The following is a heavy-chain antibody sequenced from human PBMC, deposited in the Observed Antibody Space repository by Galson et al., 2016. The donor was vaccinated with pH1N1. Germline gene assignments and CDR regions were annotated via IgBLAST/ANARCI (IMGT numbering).Heavy chain of an antibody. CDR3: ARGAGVAAASAFDL. CDR2: IYPGASDT. D-gene: IGHD6-13*01. Sequence: QSGAEVKKPGESLTIFCKGSGYSFTTYWIGWVRQMPGKGLEWMWTIYPGASDTRYSPSFEGQVTMSADKSISTAYLHCISLKASDTAMYYCARGAGVAAASAFDLWGLGTLLIVSS. J-gene: IGHJ5*02. CDR1: GYSFTTYW. V-gene: IGHV5-51*01.